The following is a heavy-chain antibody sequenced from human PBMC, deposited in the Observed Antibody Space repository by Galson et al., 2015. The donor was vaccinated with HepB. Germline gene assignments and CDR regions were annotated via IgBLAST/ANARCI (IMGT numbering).Heavy chain of an antibody. Sequence: SLRLSCAASGFTFSNYAMHWVRQAPGKGLEWVAVISYDGSNKYYADSVKGRFTISRDNSKNTLYLQMNSLRAEDTAVYYCARVDTAQGYYYYGMDVWGQGTTVTVSS. D-gene: IGHD5-18*01. J-gene: IGHJ6*02. CDR1: GFTFSNYA. V-gene: IGHV3-30-3*01. CDR3: ARVDTAQGYYYYGMDV. CDR2: ISYDGSNK.